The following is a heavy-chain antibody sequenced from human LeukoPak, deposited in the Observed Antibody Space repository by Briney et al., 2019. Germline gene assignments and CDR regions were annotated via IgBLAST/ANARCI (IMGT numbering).Heavy chain of an antibody. J-gene: IGHJ3*02. CDR3: ARDSVYCSSTSCYMSSGVASAFDI. Sequence: GASVKVSCKASGYTCTSYGSSWVRQSPGQGLEWMGWIIAYNGNTNYAQKLQGRVTMTTDTSTSTAYMELRSLRSDDTAVYYCARDSVYCSSTSCYMSSGVASAFDIWGQGTMVTVSS. D-gene: IGHD2-2*02. V-gene: IGHV1-18*01. CDR1: GYTCTSYG. CDR2: IIAYNGNT.